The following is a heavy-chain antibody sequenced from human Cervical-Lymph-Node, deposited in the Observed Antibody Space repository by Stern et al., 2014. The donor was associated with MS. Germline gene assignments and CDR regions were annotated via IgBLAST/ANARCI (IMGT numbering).Heavy chain of an antibody. D-gene: IGHD2/OR15-2a*01. CDR1: GGSVSSTNW. CDR2: IYHSGAS. J-gene: IGHJ2*01. CDR3: ARERQQYCNSEGCSYWYFDL. V-gene: IGHV4-4*02. Sequence: QVQLQESGPGLVKPSGTLSLTCAVSGGSVSSTNWWSWVRQSPGKGLEWIGNIYHSGASNYCPSLRSRVTISLDTSKTHLSLPLTSVTAADTAVYYCARERQQYCNSEGCSYWYFDLWGRGTLVTVSS.